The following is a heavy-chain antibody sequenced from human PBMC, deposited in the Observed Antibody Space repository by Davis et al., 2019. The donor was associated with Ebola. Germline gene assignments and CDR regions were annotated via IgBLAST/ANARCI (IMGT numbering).Heavy chain of an antibody. D-gene: IGHD5-18*01. CDR3: ARLGDTAMDRPPFDY. J-gene: IGHJ4*02. CDR2: ISYDGSNK. V-gene: IGHV3-30*03. Sequence: GESLKTPCAASGFTFSSYGMHWVRQAPGKGLEWVAVISYDGSNKYYADSVKGRFTISRDNSKNTLYLQMNSLRAEDTAVYYCARLGDTAMDRPPFDYWGQGTLVTVSS. CDR1: GFTFSSYG.